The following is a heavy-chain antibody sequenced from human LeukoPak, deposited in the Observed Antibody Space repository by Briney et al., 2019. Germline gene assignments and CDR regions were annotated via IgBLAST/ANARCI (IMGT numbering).Heavy chain of an antibody. Sequence: PGGSLRLSCAASGFILSDHYMDWVRQAPGKGLEWVGRTRNKAMSYTTDYAASVKGRFTISRDDSKKSLYLQMNNLKIEDTAVYFCARVYYESSGYHRYFDSWGQGTLVTVSS. D-gene: IGHD3-22*01. J-gene: IGHJ4*02. CDR1: GFILSDHY. CDR3: ARVYYESSGYHRYFDS. CDR2: TRNKAMSYTT. V-gene: IGHV3-72*01.